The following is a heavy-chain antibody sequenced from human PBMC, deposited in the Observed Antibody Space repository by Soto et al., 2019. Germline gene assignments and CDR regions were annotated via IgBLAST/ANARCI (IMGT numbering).Heavy chain of an antibody. J-gene: IGHJ4*02. CDR2: IKESGFA. D-gene: IGHD6-19*01. V-gene: IGHV4-61*01. CDR1: GGSVSSGRYY. CDR3: ARGKSSGPLYYFDT. Sequence: PSETLSLTCTVSGGSVSSGRYYWSWIRQPPGKGLEWIGEIKESGFATYNPSLKRRVTMSVDTANNQFSLKVTSVTAADTAVYYCARGKSSGPLYYFDTWGQGTLVTVSS.